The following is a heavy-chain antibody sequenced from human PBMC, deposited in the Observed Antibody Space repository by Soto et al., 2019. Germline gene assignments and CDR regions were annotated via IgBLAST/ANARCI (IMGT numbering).Heavy chain of an antibody. D-gene: IGHD3-3*01. V-gene: IGHV1-18*01. CDR2: ISAYNGNT. CDR3: ARGGRFAVADTDY. CDR1: GYTFTNYG. J-gene: IGHJ4*02. Sequence: QVQLVQSGVEVKKPGASVKVSCKASGYTFTNYGITWVRQAPGQGLEWLGWISAYNGNTNYAQKFQGRVTMTTDTSTSTAYMDPMSLRSDDTAVYYCARGGRFAVADTDYWGQGTLLTVSS.